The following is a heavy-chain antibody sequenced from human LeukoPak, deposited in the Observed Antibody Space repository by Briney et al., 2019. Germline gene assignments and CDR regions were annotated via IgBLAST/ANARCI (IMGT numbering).Heavy chain of an antibody. J-gene: IGHJ1*01. D-gene: IGHD3-22*01. CDR1: GYTFTSYD. Sequence: GASVKVSCKASGYTFTSYDINWVRQPTGQGLEWMGWMNPNSGNTGYAQKFQGRVTITRNTSISTAYMELSSLRSEDTAVYYCAILWYYYDSSGYYQAEYFQHWGQGTLVTVSS. V-gene: IGHV1-8*03. CDR3: AILWYYYDSSGYYQAEYFQH. CDR2: MNPNSGNT.